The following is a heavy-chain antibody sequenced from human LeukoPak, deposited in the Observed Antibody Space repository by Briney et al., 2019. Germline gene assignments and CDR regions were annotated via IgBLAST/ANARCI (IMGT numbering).Heavy chain of an antibody. V-gene: IGHV4-34*01. J-gene: IGHJ6*02. Sequence: SETLSLTCAVYGGSFSGYYWSWIRQPPGEGLEWIGEINHSGSTNYNPSLKSRVTISVDTSKNQFSLKLSSVTAADTAVYYCARGVPYYDFWSGYPRYYYYGMDVWGQGTTVTVSS. D-gene: IGHD3-3*01. CDR2: INHSGST. CDR1: GGSFSGYY. CDR3: ARGVPYYDFWSGYPRYYYYGMDV.